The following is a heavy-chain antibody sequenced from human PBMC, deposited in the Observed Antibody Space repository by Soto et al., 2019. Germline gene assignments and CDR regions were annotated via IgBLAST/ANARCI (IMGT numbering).Heavy chain of an antibody. J-gene: IGHJ4*02. CDR2: IIPILGIA. V-gene: IGHV1-69*08. Sequence: QVQLVQSGAEVKKPGSSVKVSCKASGGTFSSYTISWVRQAPGQGLEWMGRIIPILGIANYAQKFQGRVTITADKSTSKAYMELSSLRSEDTAVYYCARDARYGDYVVFDYWGQGTLVTVSS. D-gene: IGHD4-17*01. CDR1: GGTFSSYT. CDR3: ARDARYGDYVVFDY.